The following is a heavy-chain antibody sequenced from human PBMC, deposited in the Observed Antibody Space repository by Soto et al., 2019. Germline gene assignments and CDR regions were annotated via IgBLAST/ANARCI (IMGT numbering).Heavy chain of an antibody. CDR1: GFTFSSYA. CDR3: ARDKSGYCTNGVCYYFDY. D-gene: IGHD2-8*01. J-gene: IGHJ4*02. V-gene: IGHV3-64*01. CDR2: ISSNGGST. Sequence: GESLKISCAASGFTFSSYAMHWVRQAPGKGLEYVSAISSNGGSTYYANSVKGRFTISRDNSKNTLYLQMGSLRAEDMAVYYCARDKSGYCTNGVCYYFDYWGQGTLVTVSS.